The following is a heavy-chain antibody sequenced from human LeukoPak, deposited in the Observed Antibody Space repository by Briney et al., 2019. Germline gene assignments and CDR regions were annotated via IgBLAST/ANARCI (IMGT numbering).Heavy chain of an antibody. CDR1: GGSISSGGYY. CDR2: IYYSGST. Sequence: SETLSLTRTVSGGSISSGGYYWSWIRQHPGKGLEWIGYIYYSGSTYYNPSLKSRVTISVDTSKNQFSLKLSSVTAADTAVYYCARVVSGRSYDSSGLYFDYWGQGTLVTVSS. D-gene: IGHD3-22*01. CDR3: ARVVSGRSYDSSGLYFDY. V-gene: IGHV4-31*03. J-gene: IGHJ4*02.